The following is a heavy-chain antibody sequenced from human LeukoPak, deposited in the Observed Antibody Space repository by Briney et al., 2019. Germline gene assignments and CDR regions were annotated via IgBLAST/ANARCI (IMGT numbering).Heavy chain of an antibody. J-gene: IGHJ4*02. D-gene: IGHD3-16*01. CDR3: ARGGGVDY. Sequence: PGGSLRLSCAASGFXFSSYYINWVRQAPGKGLELVSYISPSSSNIYYADSVKGRFTISRDNAKNTLYLQMNSLRDEDTAVYYCARGGGVDYWGQGTLVTVSS. CDR1: GFXFSSYY. CDR2: ISPSSSNI. V-gene: IGHV3-48*02.